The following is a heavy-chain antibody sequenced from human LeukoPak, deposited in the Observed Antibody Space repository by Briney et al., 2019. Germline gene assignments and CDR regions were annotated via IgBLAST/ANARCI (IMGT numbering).Heavy chain of an antibody. CDR1: GYTLTELS. CDR3: ATDMMVRGAIVAFDI. D-gene: IGHD3-10*01. J-gene: IGHJ3*02. CDR2: FDPEDGET. V-gene: IGHV1-24*01. Sequence: GASVKVSCKVSGYTLTELSMHWVRQAPGKGLEWMGGFDPEDGETIYAQKFQGRVTMTEDTSTDTVYMELSSLRSEDTAVYYCATDMMVRGAIVAFDIWGQGTMVTVSS.